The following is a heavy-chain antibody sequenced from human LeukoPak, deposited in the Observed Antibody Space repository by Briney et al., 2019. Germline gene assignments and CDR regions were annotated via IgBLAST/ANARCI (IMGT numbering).Heavy chain of an antibody. J-gene: IGHJ6*03. D-gene: IGHD3-3*01. CDR1: GFAFSSYS. CDR3: ARDYDFWSGIYYYYYMDV. CDR2: ISSSSSTI. Sequence: PGGSLRLSCAASGFAFSSYSMNWVRQAPGKGLGWVSYISSSSSTIYYADSVKGRFTISRDNAKNSLYLQMNSLRAEDTAVYYCARDYDFWSGIYYYYYMDVWGKGTTVTVSS. V-gene: IGHV3-48*01.